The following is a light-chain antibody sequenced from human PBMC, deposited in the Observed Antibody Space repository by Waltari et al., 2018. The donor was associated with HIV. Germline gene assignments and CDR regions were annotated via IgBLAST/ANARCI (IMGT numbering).Light chain of an antibody. CDR1: RSDICGYNF. V-gene: IGLV2-14*03. Sequence: QSALTQPASVSGSPGQSIPISCTVARSDICGYNFVPCYQHHPGKAPKLIIYDVSNRPSGVSNRFSGSKSGNTASLTISGLQAEDEADYYCSSYTSSSTLFVFGTGTKVTVL. CDR3: SSYTSSSTLFV. J-gene: IGLJ1*01. CDR2: DVS.